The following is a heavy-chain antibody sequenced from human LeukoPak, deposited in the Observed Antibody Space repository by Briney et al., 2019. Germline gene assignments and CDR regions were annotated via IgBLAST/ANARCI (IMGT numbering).Heavy chain of an antibody. CDR1: GGSISSYY. CDR2: IYYSGST. V-gene: IGHV4-59*08. CDR3: ARHAPLLEAFDY. Sequence: SETLSLTCTVSGGSISSYYWSWIRQPPGKGLEWIGYIYYSGSTNYNPSLKSRVTISVDTSKNQFSLKLSSVTAADTAVYYCARHAPLLEAFDYWGQGTLVTVSS. J-gene: IGHJ4*02.